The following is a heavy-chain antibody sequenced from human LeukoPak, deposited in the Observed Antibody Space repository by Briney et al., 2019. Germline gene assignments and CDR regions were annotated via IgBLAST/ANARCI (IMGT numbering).Heavy chain of an antibody. CDR1: GFPFSSYG. CDR2: LRKDATYS. V-gene: IGHV3-30*02. CDR3: ASGGPTRGPLDY. J-gene: IGHJ4*02. D-gene: IGHD1-26*01. Sequence: PGGSLRLSCATSGFPFSSYGMYWVRQTPDKGLQWVAYLRKDATYSNYADSVRGRFTISRDNSRNTLDLQMSSLRVEDTAVYYCASGGPTRGPLDYWGQGTLVTVSS.